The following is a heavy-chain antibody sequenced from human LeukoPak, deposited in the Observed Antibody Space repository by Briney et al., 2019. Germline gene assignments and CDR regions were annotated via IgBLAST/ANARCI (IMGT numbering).Heavy chain of an antibody. J-gene: IGHJ4*02. CDR2: INPSGGST. Sequence: ASVKVSCKASGYTFTNYYVHWVRQAPGQGLEWMGIINPSGGSTAYAQKFQGRVTMTSDTSTSTVYMELSSLRSEDTAVYYCARDEGGDYGVYSPYFDYWGQGTLVTVSS. D-gene: IGHD4-17*01. CDR1: GYTFTNYY. CDR3: ARDEGGDYGVYSPYFDY. V-gene: IGHV1-46*01.